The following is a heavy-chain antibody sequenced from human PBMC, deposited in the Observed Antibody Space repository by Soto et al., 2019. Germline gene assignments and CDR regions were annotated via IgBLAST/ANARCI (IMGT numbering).Heavy chain of an antibody. CDR1: GFSFSTYG. CDR2: ISSTSDTI. Sequence: GGSLRLSCAASGFSFSTYGMNWVRQAPGKGLEWISYISSTSDTIFFADSVKGRFAISRDNAKNSLYLQMNRLSDEDTAVYYCAREVSGYDMVAWFDPWGQGTLVTVSS. V-gene: IGHV3-48*02. CDR3: AREVSGYDMVAWFDP. J-gene: IGHJ5*02. D-gene: IGHD5-12*01.